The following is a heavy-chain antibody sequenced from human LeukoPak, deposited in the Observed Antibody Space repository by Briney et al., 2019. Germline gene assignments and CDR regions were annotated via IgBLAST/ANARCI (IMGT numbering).Heavy chain of an antibody. CDR3: ARGPPGEDHYYLDV. CDR2: INPNSGNR. V-gene: IGHV1-8*02. CDR1: GYTFTNND. Sequence: GASVKVSCKAYGYTFTNNDINWIRQATGQGLEWMGWINPNSGNRGHTQKFQGRVTLTMNTSTSTAYMDLTSLTSEDTAVYYCARGPPGEDHYYLDVWANGTTVTVSS. D-gene: IGHD7-27*01. J-gene: IGHJ6*03.